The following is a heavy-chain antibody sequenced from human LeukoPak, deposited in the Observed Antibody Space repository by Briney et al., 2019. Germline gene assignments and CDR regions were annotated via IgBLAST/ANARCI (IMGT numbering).Heavy chain of an antibody. D-gene: IGHD1-26*01. V-gene: IGHV4-39*01. CDR2: IYCSGST. CDR3: ARQGVGEGYFDY. Sequence: SETLSLTCTVSGGSISSYYWSWIRQPPGKGLEWIGSIYCSGSTYYNPSLKSRVTISVDTSKNQFSLKLSSVTAADTAVYYCARQGVGEGYFDYWGQGTLVTVSS. CDR1: GGSISSYY. J-gene: IGHJ4*02.